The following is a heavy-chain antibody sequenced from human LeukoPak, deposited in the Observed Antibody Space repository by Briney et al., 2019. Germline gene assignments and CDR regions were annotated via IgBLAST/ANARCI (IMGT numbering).Heavy chain of an antibody. CDR2: INHSGST. CDR3: ARGRGSSSKGLGGY. V-gene: IGHV4-34*01. J-gene: IGHJ4*02. Sequence: SETLSLTCAVYGGSFSGYYWSWIRQPPGKGLEWIGEINHSGSTNYNPSLKSRVTISVDTSKNQFSLKLSSVAAADTAVYYCARGRGSSSKGLGGYWGQGTLVTVSS. CDR1: GGSFSGYY. D-gene: IGHD6-6*01.